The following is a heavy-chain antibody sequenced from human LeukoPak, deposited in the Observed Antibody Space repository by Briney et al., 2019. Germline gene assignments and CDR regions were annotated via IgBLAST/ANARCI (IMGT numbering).Heavy chain of an antibody. CDR3: AKEGTVQISTWYDN. D-gene: IGHD6-13*01. J-gene: IGHJ4*02. CDR1: GFTFSNNA. CDR2: ISFDGNLR. V-gene: IGHV3-30*18. Sequence: GRSLRLSCAASGFTFSNNARNGFGKPPAKGLEGVAVISFDGNLRYYTDSVKGRFTISRDNSRNTLFLQMNSLRPEDTALYYCAKEGTVQISTWYDNWGQGTLVTVSS.